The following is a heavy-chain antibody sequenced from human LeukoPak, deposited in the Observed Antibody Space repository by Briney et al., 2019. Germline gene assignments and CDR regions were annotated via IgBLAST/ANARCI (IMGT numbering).Heavy chain of an antibody. D-gene: IGHD7-27*01. Sequence: ASVKVSCKASGYTFTSYGISWVRQATGQGLEWLGWMSPNNGNTGYAQKFQGRVTMTRDTSINTAYMELSSLRSEDTAVYYCARNPPRTGDFNSWGQGALVTVSS. CDR3: ARNPPRTGDFNS. J-gene: IGHJ4*02. CDR2: MSPNNGNT. CDR1: GYTFTSYG. V-gene: IGHV1-8*02.